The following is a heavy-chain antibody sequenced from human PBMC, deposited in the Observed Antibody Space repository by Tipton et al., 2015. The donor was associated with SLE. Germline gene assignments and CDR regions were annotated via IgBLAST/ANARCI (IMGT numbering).Heavy chain of an antibody. CDR1: GFTFSSYG. J-gene: IGHJ2*01. CDR2: SYSGGPT. CDR3: AKDGPRYFNYDYYFDL. V-gene: IGHV3-NL1*01. D-gene: IGHD3-9*01. Sequence: SLRLSCAASGFTFSSYGMHWVRQAPGKGLEWVPVSYSGGPTYYADSVKGRFTVSRDDSKSTLYLQMDSLRGSDTAVYYCAKDGPRYFNYDYYFDLWGRGTLVTVSS.